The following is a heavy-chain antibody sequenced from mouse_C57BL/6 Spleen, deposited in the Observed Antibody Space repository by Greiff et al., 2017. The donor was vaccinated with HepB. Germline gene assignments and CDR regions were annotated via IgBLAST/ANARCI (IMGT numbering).Heavy chain of an antibody. CDR1: GYTFTSYN. V-gene: IGHV1-12*01. CDR2: IYPGNGDT. J-gene: IGHJ2*01. CDR3: ARGSIYYDYDPPFCY. D-gene: IGHD2-4*01. Sequence: QVQLKESGAELVRPGASVKMSCKASGYTFTSYNMHWVKQTPRQGLEWIGAIYPGNGDTSYNQKFKGKATLTVDKSSSTAYMQLSSLTSEDSAVYFCARGSIYYDYDPPFCYWGQGTTLTVSS.